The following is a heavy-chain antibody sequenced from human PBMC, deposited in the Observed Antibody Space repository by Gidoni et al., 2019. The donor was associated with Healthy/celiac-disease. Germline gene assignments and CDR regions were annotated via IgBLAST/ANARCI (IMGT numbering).Heavy chain of an antibody. D-gene: IGHD3-10*01. CDR1: GYTFTSYA. V-gene: IGHV1-3*01. J-gene: IGHJ6*02. CDR2: INAGNGNT. Sequence: QVQLVQSGAEVKKPGASVKVSCKASGYTFTSYAMHWVRQAPGQRLEWMGWINAGNGNTKYSQKFQGRVTITRDTSASTAYMELSSLRSEDTAVYYCARGEFGFSGAYYYYYGMDVWGQGTTVTVSS. CDR3: ARGEFGFSGAYYYYYGMDV.